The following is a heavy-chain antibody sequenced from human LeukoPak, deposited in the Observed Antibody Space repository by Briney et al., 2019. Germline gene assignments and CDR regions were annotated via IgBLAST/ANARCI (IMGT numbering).Heavy chain of an antibody. J-gene: IGHJ6*04. V-gene: IGHV4-34*01. CDR2: INHSGST. CDR3: ARGLTGYCSSTSCYSYGMDV. Sequence: SETLSLTRAVYGGSFSGYYWSWIRQPPGKGLEWIGEINHSGSTNYNPSLKSRVTISVDTSKNQFSLKLSSVTAADTAVYYCARGLTGYCSSTSCYSYGMDVWGKGTTVTVSS. CDR1: GGSFSGYY. D-gene: IGHD2-2*01.